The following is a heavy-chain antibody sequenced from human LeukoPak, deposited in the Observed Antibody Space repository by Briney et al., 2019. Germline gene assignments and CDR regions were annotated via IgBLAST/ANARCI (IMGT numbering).Heavy chain of an antibody. CDR2: ISDDGNTK. D-gene: IGHD1/OR15-1a*01. CDR3: ARYFLTNYYGVGV. V-gene: IGHV3-30*03. J-gene: IGHJ6*02. Sequence: GGSLRLSCAASGFTFSSYGMHWVRPAPGKGLEWVTVISDDGNTKYYADSVEGRFTISRDNSKNTLYLQMNSLRAEDTAVYYCARYFLTNYYGVGVWGQGTTVAVFS. CDR1: GFTFSSYG.